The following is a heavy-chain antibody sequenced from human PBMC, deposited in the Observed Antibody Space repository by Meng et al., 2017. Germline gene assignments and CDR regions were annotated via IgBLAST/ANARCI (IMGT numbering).Heavy chain of an antibody. CDR2: ISAYNGNT. Sequence: ASVKVSCKVSGYTLTELSMHWVRQAPGQGLEWMGWISAYNGNTNYAQKLQGRVTMTTDTSTSTAYMELRSLRSDDTAVYYCASARIYYGSGTNAFDIWGQGTMVTVSS. CDR3: ASARIYYGSGTNAFDI. J-gene: IGHJ3*02. CDR1: GYTLTELS. D-gene: IGHD3-10*01. V-gene: IGHV1-18*01.